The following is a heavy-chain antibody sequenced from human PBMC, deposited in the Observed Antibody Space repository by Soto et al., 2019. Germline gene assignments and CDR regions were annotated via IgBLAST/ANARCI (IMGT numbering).Heavy chain of an antibody. CDR3: GRGRQWLVENY. D-gene: IGHD6-19*01. J-gene: IGHJ4*02. CDR1: GYTFTSYA. V-gene: IGHV1-3*01. CDR2: INAGNGNT. Sequence: ASVKASCKASGYTFTSYAMHWVRQAPGQRLEWMGWINAGNGNTKYSQKFQGRVTITRDTSASTAYMELSSLRSEDTAVYYCGRGRQWLVENYWGQGTLVTVSS.